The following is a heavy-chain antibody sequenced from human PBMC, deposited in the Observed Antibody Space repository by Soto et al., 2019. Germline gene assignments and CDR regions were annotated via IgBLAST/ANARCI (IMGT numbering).Heavy chain of an antibody. Sequence: GGSLRLSCAASGFTFSSYGMHWVRQAPGKGLEWVAVIWYDGSNKYYADSVKGRFTISRDNSKNTLYLQMNSLRAEDTAVYYCARDTKDIVVVVAASYFDYWGQGTLVTVSS. V-gene: IGHV3-33*01. D-gene: IGHD2-15*01. CDR2: IWYDGSNK. J-gene: IGHJ4*02. CDR3: ARDTKDIVVVVAASYFDY. CDR1: GFTFSSYG.